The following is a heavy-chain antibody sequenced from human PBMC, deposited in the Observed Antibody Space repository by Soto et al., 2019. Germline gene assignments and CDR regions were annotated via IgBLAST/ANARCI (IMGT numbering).Heavy chain of an antibody. CDR3: ARWVHVEYADRNPFDY. CDR2: IYPGDSDT. Sequence: PGESLKISCKGSGYSFSNYWIGWVRQMPGKGLEWMGIIYPGDSDTRFSPSFQGQVTMSVDKSISTAYLQWRSLRASDTAMYYCARWVHVEYADRNPFDYWGRGALVTVSS. D-gene: IGHD2-2*01. V-gene: IGHV5-51*01. CDR1: GYSFSNYW. J-gene: IGHJ4*02.